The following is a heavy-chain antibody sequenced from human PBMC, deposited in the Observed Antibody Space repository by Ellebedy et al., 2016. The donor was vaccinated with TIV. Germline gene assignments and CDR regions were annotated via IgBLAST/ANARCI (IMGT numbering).Heavy chain of an antibody. Sequence: GESLKISCAASGFIFRSYGMHWVRQAPGKGLEWLTFMSHDGSTIYYADSVKGRFTISSDNSNNTLFLQMHSLRAEDTAVYFCARPPLDLVGDSDAFDLWGQGSMVTVSS. D-gene: IGHD5-12*01. J-gene: IGHJ3*01. V-gene: IGHV3-30*03. CDR1: GFIFRSYG. CDR3: ARPPLDLVGDSDAFDL. CDR2: MSHDGSTI.